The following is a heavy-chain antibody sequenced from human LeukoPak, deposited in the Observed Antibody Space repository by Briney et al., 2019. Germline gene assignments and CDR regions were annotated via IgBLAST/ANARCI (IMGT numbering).Heavy chain of an antibody. CDR1: GFTVSSNY. J-gene: IGHJ6*03. Sequence: GGSLRLSCAASGFTVSSNYMSWVRQAPGKGLEWVSVIYSGGSTYYADSVKARFTISRDNSKNTLYLQMNSLRAEDTAVYYCARDRPEIVVVPAAIYYYYYMDVWGKGTTVTISS. V-gene: IGHV3-66*01. CDR3: ARDRPEIVVVPAAIYYYYYMDV. CDR2: IYSGGST. D-gene: IGHD2-2*01.